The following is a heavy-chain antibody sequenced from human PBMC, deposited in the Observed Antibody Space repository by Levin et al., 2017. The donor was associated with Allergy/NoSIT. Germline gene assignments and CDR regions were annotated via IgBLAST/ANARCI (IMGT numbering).Heavy chain of an antibody. Sequence: GGSLRLSCAASGFTFDDYAMHWVRQAPGKGLEWVSGIGWNRGNIGYGDSVKGRFTISRDNAKNSLYLQMNSLGAEDTALYYCAKDAGMVTMYEYFDYWGQGTLVTVSS. CDR3: AKDAGMVTMYEYFDY. J-gene: IGHJ4*02. V-gene: IGHV3-9*01. D-gene: IGHD2-21*02. CDR2: IGWNRGNI. CDR1: GFTFDDYA.